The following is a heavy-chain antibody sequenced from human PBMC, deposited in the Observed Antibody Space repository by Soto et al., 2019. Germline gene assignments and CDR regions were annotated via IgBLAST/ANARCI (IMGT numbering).Heavy chain of an antibody. Sequence: PSETLSLTCTVSGGSISSYYWNWIRQPPGKGLEWIGYIYYSGSTNYNPSLKSRVTISLDTSKNQFSLKLSSVTAADTAVYYCASSNIAAAGFYYYGMDAWGRGTTVTVSS. D-gene: IGHD6-13*01. CDR1: GGSISSYY. V-gene: IGHV4-59*01. J-gene: IGHJ6*02. CDR2: IYYSGST. CDR3: ASSNIAAAGFYYYGMDA.